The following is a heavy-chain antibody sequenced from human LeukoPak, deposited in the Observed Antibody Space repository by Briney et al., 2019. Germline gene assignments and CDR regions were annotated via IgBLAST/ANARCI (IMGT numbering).Heavy chain of an antibody. J-gene: IGHJ4*02. CDR2: INHSGST. CDR3: ARGKNYDILTGYSTTPFDY. Sequence: SETLSLTCAVYGGSFSGYYWSWIRQPPGKGLEWIGEINHSGSTNYNPSLKSRVTISVDTSKNQFSPKLSSVTAADTAVYYCARGKNYDILTGYSTTPFDYWGQGTLVTVSS. V-gene: IGHV4-34*01. D-gene: IGHD3-9*01. CDR1: GGSFSGYY.